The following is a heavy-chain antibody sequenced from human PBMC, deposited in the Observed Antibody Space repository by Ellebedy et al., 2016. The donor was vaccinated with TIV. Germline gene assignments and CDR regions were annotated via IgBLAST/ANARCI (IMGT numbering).Heavy chain of an antibody. Sequence: GSLRLSCTVSGYSITNYYYWSWIRQSPEKGLEWIGYVSYSRSTKYNPSLKSRVTISVDSSKNQFSLKLTSVTAADTAIYYCARAGDTANWVYYIDFWGQGTLVTVSS. V-gene: IGHV4-59*01. D-gene: IGHD7-27*01. J-gene: IGHJ4*02. CDR3: ARAGDTANWVYYIDF. CDR1: GYSITNYYY. CDR2: VSYSRST.